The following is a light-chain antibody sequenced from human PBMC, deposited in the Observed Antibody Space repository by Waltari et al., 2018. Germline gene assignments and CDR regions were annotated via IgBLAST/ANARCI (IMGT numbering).Light chain of an antibody. J-gene: IGLJ2*01. V-gene: IGLV2-23*02. CDR2: EVS. CDR1: RSDVGCYNL. CDR3: CSYAGSSNVV. Sequence: QSALTQPASVSGSPGQSITISCTGTRSDVGCYNLVSWYQQHPGKAPKLMIYEVSKRPSGVSNRFSGSKSGNTASLTISGLQAEDEADYYCCSYAGSSNVVFGGGTKLTVL.